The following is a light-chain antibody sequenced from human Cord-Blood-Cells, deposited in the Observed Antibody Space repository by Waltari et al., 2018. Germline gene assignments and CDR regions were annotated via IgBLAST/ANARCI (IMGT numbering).Light chain of an antibody. CDR3: SSYTSSSTWV. V-gene: IGLV2-14*01. CDR1: SSDVGGYNY. CDR2: DVS. Sequence: QSALTQPASVSGSPGQSITISCTGTSSDVGGYNYVSWYQQQPGKAPKLIIYDVSNRPSGVSNRFSGSKSGNTASLTISGLQTEDEADYSCSSYTSSSTWVFGGGTKLTVL. J-gene: IGLJ3*02.